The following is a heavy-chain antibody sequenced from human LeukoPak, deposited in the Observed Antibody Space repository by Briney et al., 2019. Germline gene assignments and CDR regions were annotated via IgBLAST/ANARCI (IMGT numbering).Heavy chain of an antibody. CDR2: IYYSGST. CDR3: ARTDCGGDCYLDY. CDR1: GGSISSGDYY. V-gene: IGHV4-30-4*01. J-gene: IGHJ4*02. D-gene: IGHD2-21*02. Sequence: SQTLSLTCTVSGGSISSGDYYWSWIRQPPGKGLEWTGYIYYSGSTYYNPSLKSRVTISVDTSKNQFSLKLSSVTAADTAVYYCARTDCGGDCYLDYWGQGTLVTVSS.